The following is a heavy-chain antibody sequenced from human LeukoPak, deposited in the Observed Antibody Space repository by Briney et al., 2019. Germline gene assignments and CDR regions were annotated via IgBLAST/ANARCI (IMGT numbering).Heavy chain of an antibody. Sequence: GASVKVSFKASGYTFTGYYMHWVRQALGQGLEWMGWINPNSGGTNYAQKFQGRVTMTRDTSISTAYMELSRLRSDDTAVYYCARDAPRITMVRGVPIYWGQGTLVTVSS. CDR3: ARDAPRITMVRGVPIY. J-gene: IGHJ4*02. D-gene: IGHD3-10*01. CDR2: INPNSGGT. V-gene: IGHV1-2*02. CDR1: GYTFTGYY.